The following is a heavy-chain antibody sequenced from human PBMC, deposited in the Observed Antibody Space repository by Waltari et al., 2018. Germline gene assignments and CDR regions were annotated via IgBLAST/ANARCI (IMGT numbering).Heavy chain of an antibody. Sequence: QVQLQESGPGLVKPSQTLSLTCTVSGGSISSGSYYWSWIRQPAGKGLEWIGRIYTSGSTNYNPSLKSRVTISVDTSKNQFSLKLSSVTAADTAVYYCATSSSGWYYYWGQGTLVTVSS. V-gene: IGHV4-61*02. CDR3: ATSSSGWYYY. D-gene: IGHD6-19*01. J-gene: IGHJ4*02. CDR2: IYTSGST. CDR1: GGSISSGSYY.